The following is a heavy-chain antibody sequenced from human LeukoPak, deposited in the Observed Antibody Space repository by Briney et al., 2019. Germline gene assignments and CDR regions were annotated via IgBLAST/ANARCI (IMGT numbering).Heavy chain of an antibody. CDR2: IYHSGST. D-gene: IGHD3-22*01. V-gene: IGHV4-4*02. Sequence: SGTLSLTCAVSGGSISSSSWWSWVRQPPGKGLEWIGEIYHSGSTNYNPSLKSRVTISVDKSKNQFSLKLSSVTAADTAVYYCASKPVYDSSGYFIYWGQGTLVTVSS. J-gene: IGHJ4*02. CDR1: GGSISSSSW. CDR3: ASKPVYDSSGYFIY.